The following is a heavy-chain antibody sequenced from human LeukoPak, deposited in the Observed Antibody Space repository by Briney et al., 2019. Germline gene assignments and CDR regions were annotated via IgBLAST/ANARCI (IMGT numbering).Heavy chain of an antibody. J-gene: IGHJ6*02. CDR2: ISSSSSYI. D-gene: IGHD3-10*01. CDR3: ARDLRGGGYYYYYGMDV. Sequence: GGSLRLSCAASGFTFSSYSMNWVRQAPGKGLEWVSSISSSSSYIYYADSVKGRFTISRDNAKNSLYLQMNSLRAEDSALYYCARDLRGGGYYYYYGMDVWGQGTTVTVS. V-gene: IGHV3-21*04. CDR1: GFTFSSYS.